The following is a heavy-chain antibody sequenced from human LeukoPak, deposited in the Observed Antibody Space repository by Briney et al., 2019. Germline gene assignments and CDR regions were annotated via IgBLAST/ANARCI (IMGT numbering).Heavy chain of an antibody. CDR2: INPNSGGT. V-gene: IGHV1-2*02. Sequence: ASVKVSCKASGYTFTGYYMHWVRQAPGQGLEWMGWINPNSGGTNYAQKFQGRVTMTGDTSISTAYMELSRLRSDDTAVYYCARDETVTTADYSSYMDVWGKGPTVPVSS. CDR3: ARDETVTTADYSSYMDV. D-gene: IGHD4-11*01. J-gene: IGHJ6*03. CDR1: GYTFTGYY.